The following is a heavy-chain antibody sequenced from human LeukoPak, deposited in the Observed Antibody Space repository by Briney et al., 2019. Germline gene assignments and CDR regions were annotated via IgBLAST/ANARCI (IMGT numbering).Heavy chain of an antibody. CDR2: IYATGST. J-gene: IGHJ4*02. V-gene: IGHV4-4*07. CDR1: GDFISSYW. Sequence: SETLSLTCDVSGDFISSYWWGWVRQPAGKGMEWIGRIYATGSTKFNPSLKSRLTMSMDTSTNQLSLKLSLKLTSVTAADTVVHFCARQGYTASYYFLDFWSQGTLVTVSP. CDR3: ARQGYTASYYFLDF. D-gene: IGHD1-26*01.